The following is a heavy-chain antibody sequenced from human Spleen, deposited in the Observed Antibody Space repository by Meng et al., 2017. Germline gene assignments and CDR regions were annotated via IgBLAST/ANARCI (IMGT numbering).Heavy chain of an antibody. V-gene: IGHV3-74*01. Sequence: GESLKISCVASGFTFSSYWMHWVRQDPGKGLVWVSRINTDGSTKSYADSVKGRFTISRDNAKNTLYLQMNSLRAEDTAVYYCARDLGGIFAYWGQGALVTVSS. D-gene: IGHD6-13*01. CDR3: ARDLGGIFAY. CDR2: INTDGSTK. CDR1: GFTFSSYW. J-gene: IGHJ4*02.